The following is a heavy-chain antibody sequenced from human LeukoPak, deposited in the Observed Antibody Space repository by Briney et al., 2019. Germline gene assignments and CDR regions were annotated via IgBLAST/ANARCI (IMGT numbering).Heavy chain of an antibody. CDR3: AKDLGDVWDY. V-gene: IGHV3-23*01. CDR2: ISGSGGST. J-gene: IGHJ4*02. Sequence: PGGSLRLSCSASGFTFGDYVMGWVRQAPGKGLEWVSAISGSGGSTYYADSVKGRFTISRDNSKNTLYLQMNSLRAEDTAVYYCAKDLGDVWDYWGQGTLVTVSS. D-gene: IGHD4-17*01. CDR1: GFTFGDYV.